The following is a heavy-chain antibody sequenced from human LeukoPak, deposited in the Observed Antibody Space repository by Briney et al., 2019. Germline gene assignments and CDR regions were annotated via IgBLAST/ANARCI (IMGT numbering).Heavy chain of an antibody. CDR1: DDSITMYY. V-gene: IGHV4-59*01. Sequence: SETLSLTCIVSDDSITMYYWTWIRQPPGKGLEWIGYVDHTGSTNFNPSLNGRVSISRDTSKNLFSLRLRSVTAADTAVYFCARGRVSSSTYYSTYYYYFYMDVWGKGTTVTVSS. CDR3: ARGRVSSSTYYSTYYYYFYMDV. CDR2: VDHTGST. D-gene: IGHD3-22*01. J-gene: IGHJ6*03.